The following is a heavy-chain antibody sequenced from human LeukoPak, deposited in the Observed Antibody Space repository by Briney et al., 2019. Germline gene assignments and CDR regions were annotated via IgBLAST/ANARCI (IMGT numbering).Heavy chain of an antibody. CDR2: IHYSGST. D-gene: IGHD5-12*01. V-gene: IGHV4-59*01. CDR3: ARTTEGYAGGPGYSYYYMDV. J-gene: IGHJ6*03. Sequence: SETLSLTCTVSGGSISSYYWSWIRQPPGKGLEWIGYIHYSGSTHCNPSLKSRVTISVDTSKNQVSLKLRSVTAADTAVYYCARTTEGYAGGPGYSYYYMDVWGKGTTVTISS. CDR1: GGSISSYY.